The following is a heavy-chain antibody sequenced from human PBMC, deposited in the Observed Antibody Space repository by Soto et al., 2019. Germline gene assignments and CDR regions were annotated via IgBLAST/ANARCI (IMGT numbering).Heavy chain of an antibody. J-gene: IGHJ4*02. CDR2: INPSGGST. CDR3: VRDNNWSFDY. Sequence: ASVKVSFKASGYTFTSYYMPWVRQAPGQGLEWMGIINPSGGSTIYAQKFQGRVTMTRDTSTSTVYMELSSLRDEDTAIYYCVRDNNWSFDYWGQGILVTVSS. D-gene: IGHD1-1*01. CDR1: GYTFTSYY. V-gene: IGHV1-46*01.